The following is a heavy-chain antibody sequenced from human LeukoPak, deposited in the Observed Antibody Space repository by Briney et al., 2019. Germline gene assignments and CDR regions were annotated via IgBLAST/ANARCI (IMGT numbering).Heavy chain of an antibody. CDR3: ARSPRYYFDY. CDR2: INLDGREK. Sequence: GGSLRLSCAASGFTFSGNWTSWVRQAPGKGLEWVANINLDGREKYYVDSVKGRFTISRDNAKNSLYLQMNSLRAEDTAVYYCARSPRYYFDYWGQGTLVTVSS. CDR1: GFTFSGNW. V-gene: IGHV3-7*03. J-gene: IGHJ4*02.